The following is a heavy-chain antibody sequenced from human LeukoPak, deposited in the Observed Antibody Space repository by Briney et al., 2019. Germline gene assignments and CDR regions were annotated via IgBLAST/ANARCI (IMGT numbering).Heavy chain of an antibody. CDR3: ARGLTRSSGSLAY. J-gene: IGHJ4*02. CDR2: LSFDGTNT. CDR1: GHTFSSHG. Sequence: PGGSLRLSCAASGHTFSSHGMHWVRQAPGKGLEWVAVLSFDGTNTYYADSVKGRFTVSRDNSKNTVYLQTNSLRAEDTALYFCARGLTRSSGSLAYWGQGTLITVSS. V-gene: IGHV3-33*01. D-gene: IGHD1-26*01.